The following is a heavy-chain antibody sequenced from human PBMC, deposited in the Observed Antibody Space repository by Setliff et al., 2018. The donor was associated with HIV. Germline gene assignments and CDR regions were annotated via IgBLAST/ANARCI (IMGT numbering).Heavy chain of an antibody. CDR3: ATGPLERPAGAYYMDV. D-gene: IGHD1-1*01. J-gene: IGHJ6*03. Sequence: ASVKVSCKVSGYSLTELSIHWVRQAPGEGLEWMGGFDPEDDETVYAEKLQGRVTMTEDTSIDTAYMELSSLRSEDTAVYYCATGPLERPAGAYYMDVWGTGTTVTVSS. CDR2: FDPEDDET. V-gene: IGHV1-24*01. CDR1: GYSLTELS.